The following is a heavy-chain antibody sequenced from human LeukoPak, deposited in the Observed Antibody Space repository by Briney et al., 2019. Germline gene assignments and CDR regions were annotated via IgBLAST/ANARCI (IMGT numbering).Heavy chain of an antibody. Sequence: KPGGSLRLPCAASGFTFSDYYMNWIRQAPGKGLEWVSYISSTGSTIYYADSVKGRFTISRDNAKNSLYLQMNSLRGEDTAVYYCARAYSGYDWEWFDPWGQGTLVTVSS. D-gene: IGHD5-12*01. V-gene: IGHV3-11*01. CDR1: GFTFSDYY. CDR3: ARAYSGYDWEWFDP. J-gene: IGHJ5*02. CDR2: ISSTGSTI.